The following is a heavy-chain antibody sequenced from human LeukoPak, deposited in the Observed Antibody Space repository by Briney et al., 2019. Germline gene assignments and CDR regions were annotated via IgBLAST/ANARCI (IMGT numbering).Heavy chain of an antibody. CDR3: ARRVRLRWFFNL. V-gene: IGHV6-1*01. J-gene: IGHJ5*02. D-gene: IGHD4-23*01. CDR1: GDSVSSNSAA. Sequence: SQTLSLTCAISGDSVSSNSAAWNWIRQSPSRGLEWLGRTYYRSKWYNDYAVSVKSRITINPDTSKNQFSLKLSSVTAADTAVYYCARRVRLRWFFNLWGQGTLVTVSS. CDR2: TYYRSKWYN.